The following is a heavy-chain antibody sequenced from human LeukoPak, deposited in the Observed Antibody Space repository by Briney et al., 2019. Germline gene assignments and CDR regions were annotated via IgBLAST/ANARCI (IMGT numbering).Heavy chain of an antibody. Sequence: GGSLRLSCAASGFTFSSYSMNWVRQAPGKGLEWVSSISSSSSYIYYADSVKGRFTISRDNAKNSLYLQMNSLRAEDTAVYYCARVTTVRGVPPQYYFDYWGQGTLVTVSS. D-gene: IGHD3-10*01. J-gene: IGHJ4*02. CDR2: ISSSSSYI. CDR3: ARVTTVRGVPPQYYFDY. V-gene: IGHV3-21*01. CDR1: GFTFSSYS.